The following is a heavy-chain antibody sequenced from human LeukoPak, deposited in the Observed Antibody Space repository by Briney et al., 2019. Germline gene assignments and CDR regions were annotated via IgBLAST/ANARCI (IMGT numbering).Heavy chain of an antibody. V-gene: IGHV3-7*01. D-gene: IGHD5-18*01. Sequence: GSLRLSCAASGFIFSSYWMAWARQAPGKGLEWVANIKEDGSDKNYVDSVKGRFTISRDNAKNSLYLQMNSLRAEDTAVYYCARDAGYGYDRFDYWGQGTQVTVSS. CDR3: ARDAGYGYDRFDY. CDR1: GFIFSSYW. CDR2: IKEDGSDK. J-gene: IGHJ4*02.